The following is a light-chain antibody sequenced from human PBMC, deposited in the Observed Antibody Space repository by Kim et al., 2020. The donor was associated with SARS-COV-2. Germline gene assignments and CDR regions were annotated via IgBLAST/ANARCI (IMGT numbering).Light chain of an antibody. CDR2: AAS. CDR3: QQYDIWPLT. J-gene: IGKJ4*01. V-gene: IGKV3-15*01. CDR1: QSVSSN. Sequence: EIVMTQSPATLSLSPGERATLSCRASQSVSSNLAWYQQKPGQAPRLLIYAASTRATGIPARFSGSGSGTEFTLTISSLQSEDFAVYYCQQYDIWPLTFGGGTKLEI.